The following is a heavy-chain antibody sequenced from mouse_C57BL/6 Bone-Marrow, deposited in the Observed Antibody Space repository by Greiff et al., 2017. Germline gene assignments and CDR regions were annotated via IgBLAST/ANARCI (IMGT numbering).Heavy chain of an antibody. CDR1: GYTFTSSW. J-gene: IGHJ3*01. CDR2: IDPSDSYT. V-gene: IGHV1-69*01. D-gene: IGHD1-1*01. Sequence: VQLQQPGAELVMPGASVKLSCKASGYTFTSSWMHWVKQRPGQGLEWIGEIDPSDSYTNYNQKFKGKATLTADKSSSTAYMQLSSLTSEDSAVYFCARDYGSSPAYWGQGTLVTVSA. CDR3: ARDYGSSPAY.